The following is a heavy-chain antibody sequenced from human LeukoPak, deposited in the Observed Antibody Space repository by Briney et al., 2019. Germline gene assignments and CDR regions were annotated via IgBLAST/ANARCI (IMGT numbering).Heavy chain of an antibody. CDR3: ARSVAGKGYFDY. CDR1: GFTFDDYA. J-gene: IGHJ4*02. Sequence: SGGSLRLSCAASGFTFDDYAMHWVRQAPGKGLEWVSGISWNSGSIGYADSVKGRFTISRDNSKNTLYLQMNSLRAEDTAVYYCARSVAGKGYFDYWGQGTLVTVSS. D-gene: IGHD6-19*01. CDR2: ISWNSGSI. V-gene: IGHV3-9*01.